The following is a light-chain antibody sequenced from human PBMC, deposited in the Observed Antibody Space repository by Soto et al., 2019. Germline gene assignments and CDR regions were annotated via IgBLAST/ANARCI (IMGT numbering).Light chain of an antibody. Sequence: QSALTQPASVSGSPGQSIAISCTGTSSDVGGYNYVSWYQQHPGKAPKLMIYEVSSRPSGVSNRFSGSKSGNTASLTISGLQAEDEADYYCSSCTSSGTFVEFGGGTKLTVL. V-gene: IGLV2-14*01. CDR1: SSDVGGYNY. CDR2: EVS. CDR3: SSCTSSGTFVE. J-gene: IGLJ2*01.